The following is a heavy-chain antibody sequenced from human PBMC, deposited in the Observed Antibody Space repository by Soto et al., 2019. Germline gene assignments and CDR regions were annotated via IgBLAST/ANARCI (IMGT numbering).Heavy chain of an antibody. CDR2: ISFDGSER. J-gene: IGHJ6*02. CDR3: ANGNDGVRNYYGMDV. CDR1: GLTFRDSG. D-gene: IGHD1-26*01. V-gene: IGHV3-30*18. Sequence: QVQLVESGGGVVQPGTSLRLSCVVSGLTFRDSGMHWVRQAPGKGLEWVAVISFDGSERHYRDSVKGRFSISRDNSRNTLYLQMNSLRGDDSAGYYCANGNDGVRNYYGMDVWGQGSPVTVSS.